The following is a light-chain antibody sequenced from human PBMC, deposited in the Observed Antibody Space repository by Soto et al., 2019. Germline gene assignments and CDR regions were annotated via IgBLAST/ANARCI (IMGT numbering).Light chain of an antibody. J-gene: IGKJ1*01. CDR1: QSISSY. V-gene: IGKV1-5*01. CDR2: DAS. Sequence: DIQMTQSPSSLSASVGDRVTITCGASQSISSYLNWYQQKPGKAPKLLIYDASSLESGVPQRFSGSGSGTEFTLTISSLQTDDFSTYYCKQYHSYWTFGQGTKVDIK. CDR3: KQYHSYWT.